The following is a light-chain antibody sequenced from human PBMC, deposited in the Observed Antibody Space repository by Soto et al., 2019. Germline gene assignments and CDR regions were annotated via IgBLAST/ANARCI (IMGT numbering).Light chain of an antibody. J-gene: IGKJ4*01. CDR3: QQSYSTPLT. CDR1: QTISNF. V-gene: IGKV1-39*01. CDR2: AAS. Sequence: DIEMTQFPSSRSASVGDRVTITCRASQTISNFLNWYQQKPGKAPNLLIYAASSLQSGVPARFSGSGSGTDFTLTISSLQPEDFATYYCQQSYSTPLTFGGGTKVDIK.